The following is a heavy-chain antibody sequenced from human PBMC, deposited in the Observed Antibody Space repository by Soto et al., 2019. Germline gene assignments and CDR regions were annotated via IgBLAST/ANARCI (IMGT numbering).Heavy chain of an antibody. V-gene: IGHV1-69*04. D-gene: IGHD6-19*01. CDR3: ARDREGIAVAGTEVGY. CDR1: GGTFSSYT. Sequence: SVKVSCKASGGTFSSYTISWVRQAPGQGLEWMGRIIPILGIANYAQKFQGRVTITADKSTSTAYMELSSLRSDDTAVYYCARDREGIAVAGTEVGYWGQGTLVTVSS. CDR2: IIPILGIA. J-gene: IGHJ4*02.